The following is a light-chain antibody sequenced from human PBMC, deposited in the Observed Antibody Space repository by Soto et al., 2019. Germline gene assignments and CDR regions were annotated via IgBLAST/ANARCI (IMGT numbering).Light chain of an antibody. Sequence: QSVLTQPPSASGTPGQRVTISCSGSRSNIETNDVYWYQQLPGTAPKLLIYLSTRRPSVVPDRFSGSKSGASASLVIGGLRFEDELDYYCAAWDDSLNIWVFGGGTKLTVL. CDR3: AAWDDSLNIWV. CDR1: RSNIETND. V-gene: IGLV1-47*01. J-gene: IGLJ3*02. CDR2: LST.